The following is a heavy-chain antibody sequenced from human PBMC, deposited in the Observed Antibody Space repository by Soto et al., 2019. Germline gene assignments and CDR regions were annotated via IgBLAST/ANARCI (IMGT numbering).Heavy chain of an antibody. D-gene: IGHD5-12*01. CDR3: ARVKAVATRSRNRELDY. Sequence: QVQLQQWGAGLLKPSETLSLTCAVYGGSFSGYYWSWIRQPPGKGLEWIGEINHSGSTNYNPSLKSRVTISVDTSKNQFSLKLSSVTAADTAVYYGARVKAVATRSRNRELDYWGQGTLVTVSS. V-gene: IGHV4-34*01. J-gene: IGHJ4*02. CDR2: INHSGST. CDR1: GGSFSGYY.